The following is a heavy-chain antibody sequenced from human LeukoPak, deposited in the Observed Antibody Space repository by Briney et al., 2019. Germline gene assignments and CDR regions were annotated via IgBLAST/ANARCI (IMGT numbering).Heavy chain of an antibody. J-gene: IGHJ4*02. V-gene: IGHV4-34*01. CDR3: ARGNYDILTGYWTL. Sequence: SETLSLTCAVYGGSFSGYYWSWIRQPPGKGLEWIGEINHSRSTYYNPSLKSRVTISVDTSKNQFSLKLSSVTAADTAVYYCARGNYDILTGYWTLWGQGTLVTVSS. CDR2: INHSRST. D-gene: IGHD3-9*01. CDR1: GGSFSGYY.